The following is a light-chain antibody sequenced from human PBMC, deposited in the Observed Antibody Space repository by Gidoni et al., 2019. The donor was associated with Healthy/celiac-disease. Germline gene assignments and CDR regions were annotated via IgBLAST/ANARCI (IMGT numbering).Light chain of an antibody. CDR1: KNVNSN. CDR3: QQYNNWPRGT. Sequence: EIVMTQYLATLSGAPGERATLSCRASKNVNSNLAWYQQKPGQAPRHLIYGASTRSHGIPARLSGSGSWTEFILTISSLQSEDFAVYYCQQYNNWPRGTFGQGTKVEIK. V-gene: IGKV3-15*01. CDR2: GAS. J-gene: IGKJ1*01.